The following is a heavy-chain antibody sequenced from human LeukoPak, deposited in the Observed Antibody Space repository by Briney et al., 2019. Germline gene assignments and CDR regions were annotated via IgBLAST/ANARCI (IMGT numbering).Heavy chain of an antibody. CDR3: ARVYYSRFDP. V-gene: IGHV4-4*07. CDR2: IYTSGST. J-gene: IGHJ5*02. D-gene: IGHD3-10*01. Sequence: SETLSLTCTLCGGSISSYYWSWIRQPAGKGLEWIGRIYTSGSTNYNPSLKSRVTMSVDTSKNLFSLKLSSVTAADTAVYYCARVYYSRFDPWGQGTLVTVSS. CDR1: GGSISSYY.